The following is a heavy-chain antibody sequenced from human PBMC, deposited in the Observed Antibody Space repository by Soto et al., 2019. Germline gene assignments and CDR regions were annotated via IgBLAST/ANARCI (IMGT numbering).Heavy chain of an antibody. CDR1: GGSISSSSYY. CDR2: IYYSGST. J-gene: IGHJ6*02. CDR3: ARGGKYYDFWSGYYNYYYGMDV. Sequence: SDTLSLTCTVSGGSISSSSYYWGWIRQPPGKGLEWIGSIYYSGSTYYNPSLKSRVTISVDTSKNQFSLKLSSVTAADTAVYYCARGGKYYDFWSGYYNYYYGMDVWGQGTTVTVSS. D-gene: IGHD3-3*01. V-gene: IGHV4-39*01.